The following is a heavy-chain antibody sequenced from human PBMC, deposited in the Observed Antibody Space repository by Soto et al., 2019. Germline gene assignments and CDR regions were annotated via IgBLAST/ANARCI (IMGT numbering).Heavy chain of an antibody. D-gene: IGHD3-3*01. Sequence: GGSLRLSCAASGFTFSKAGLNWVRQAPGKGLEWVSYISSSSSTIYYADSVKGRFTISRDNAKNSLYLQMNSLRAEDTAVYYCARAGDFWSGYCIDYWGQGPLVTVSS. V-gene: IGHV3-48*01. CDR2: ISSSSSTI. CDR3: ARAGDFWSGYCIDY. J-gene: IGHJ4*02. CDR1: GFTFSKAG.